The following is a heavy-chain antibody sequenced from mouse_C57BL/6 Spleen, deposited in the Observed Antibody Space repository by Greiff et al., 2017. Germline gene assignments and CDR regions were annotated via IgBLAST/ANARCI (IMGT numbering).Heavy chain of an antibody. CDR1: GFTFSDYG. J-gene: IGHJ4*01. D-gene: IGHD2-4*01. CDR2: ISSGSSTI. CDR3: ASLYYDYDDAMDY. V-gene: IGHV5-17*01. Sequence: EVKLMESGGGLVKPGGSLTLSCAASGFTFSDYGMHWVRQAPEKGLEWVAYISSGSSTIYYADTVKGRFTISRDNAKNTLCLQMTSLMSEDTAMYYCASLYYDYDDAMDYWGQGTSVTVSS.